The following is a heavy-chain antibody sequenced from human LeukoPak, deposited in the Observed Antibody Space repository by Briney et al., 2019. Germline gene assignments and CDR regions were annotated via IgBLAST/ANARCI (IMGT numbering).Heavy chain of an antibody. D-gene: IGHD6-19*01. J-gene: IGHJ4*02. CDR1: GYTFTSYD. CDR2: MNPNSGNT. Sequence: GASVKVSCKASGYTFTSYDINWVRQATGQGLEWMGWMNPNSGNTGYAQKFQGRVTMTRNTSISTAYMELSSLRSEDTAVYYCARDREWLGHFDYWGQGTLVTVSS. V-gene: IGHV1-8*01. CDR3: ARDREWLGHFDY.